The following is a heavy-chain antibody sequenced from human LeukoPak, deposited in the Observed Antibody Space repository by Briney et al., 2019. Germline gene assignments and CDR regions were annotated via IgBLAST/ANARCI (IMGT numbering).Heavy chain of an antibody. D-gene: IGHD6-13*01. CDR3: AKRPRIAATGDGSWFDP. CDR2: ISGSGGST. Sequence: PGGSLRLSCAASGFTFSSYAMSWVRQAPGKGLEWVSAISGSGGSTYYADSVKGRFTISRDNSKNTLYLQMNSLRAEGTAVYYCAKRPRIAATGDGSWFDPWGQGTLVTVSS. J-gene: IGHJ5*02. V-gene: IGHV3-23*01. CDR1: GFTFSSYA.